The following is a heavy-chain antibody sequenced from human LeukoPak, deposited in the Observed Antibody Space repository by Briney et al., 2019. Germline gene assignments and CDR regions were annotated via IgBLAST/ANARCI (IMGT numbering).Heavy chain of an antibody. CDR3: ARTYGGYSSGWHYFDY. Sequence: PRGSLRLSCAASGFTFSTYGMHWVRQAPGKGLEWVSSISSSNGYIFYADSMKGRFTISRDNAKNSLYLQMNSLRAEDTAAYYCARTYGGYSSGWHYFDYWGQGTLVTVSS. CDR1: GFTFSTYG. J-gene: IGHJ4*02. V-gene: IGHV3-21*01. CDR2: ISSSNGYI. D-gene: IGHD6-19*01.